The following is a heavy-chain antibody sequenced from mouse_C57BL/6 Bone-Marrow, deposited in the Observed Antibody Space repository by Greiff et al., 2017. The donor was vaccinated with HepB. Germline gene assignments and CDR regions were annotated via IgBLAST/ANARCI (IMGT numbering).Heavy chain of an antibody. Sequence: VHLKESGGGLVKPGGSLKLSCAASGFTFSSYAMSWVRQTPEKRLEWVATISDGGSYTYYPDNVKGRFTISRDNAKNNLYLQMSHLKSEDTAMYYCAREFAAGGSMDYWGQGTSVTVSS. CDR2: ISDGGSYT. D-gene: IGHD4-1*01. CDR3: AREFAAGGSMDY. CDR1: GFTFSSYA. J-gene: IGHJ4*01. V-gene: IGHV5-4*01.